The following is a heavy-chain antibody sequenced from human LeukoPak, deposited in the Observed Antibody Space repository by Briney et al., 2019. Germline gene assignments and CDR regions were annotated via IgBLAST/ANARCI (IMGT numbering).Heavy chain of an antibody. CDR1: GFTFSSYS. V-gene: IGHV3-21*01. D-gene: IGHD3-9*01. Sequence: GGSLRLSCAASGFTFSSYSMNWVRQAPGKGLEWVSSISSSSSYIYYADSVKGRFTISRDNAKNSLYLQMNSLRAEDTAVYYCASRYDILTGYLNMDVWGKGTTVTVSS. J-gene: IGHJ6*03. CDR3: ASRYDILTGYLNMDV. CDR2: ISSSSSYI.